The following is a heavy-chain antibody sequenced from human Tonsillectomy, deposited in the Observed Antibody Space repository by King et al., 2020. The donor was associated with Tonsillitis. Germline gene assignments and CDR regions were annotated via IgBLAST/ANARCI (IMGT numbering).Heavy chain of an antibody. CDR2: ISGSDGST. J-gene: IGHJ4*02. D-gene: IGHD5-18*01. Sequence: VQLVESGGGLVQPGGSLRLSCVVSGFTFSIYAMSWVRQAPGKGLEWVSAISGSDGSTYYADSVKGRFTISRDNSKNTLYLQMNSLRAEDTAIYYCAKDFWWSTVMVGGFDYWGQGTLVTVSS. V-gene: IGHV3-23*04. CDR3: AKDFWWSTVMVGGFDY. CDR1: GFTFSIYA.